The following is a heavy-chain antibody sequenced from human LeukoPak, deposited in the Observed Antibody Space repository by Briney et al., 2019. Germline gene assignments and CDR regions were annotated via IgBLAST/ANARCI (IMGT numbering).Heavy chain of an antibody. Sequence: ASVKVSCKASGGTFSSYAISWVRQAPGQGLEWMGGIIPIFGTANYAQKFQGRVTITADESTSTAYMELSSLRSEDTAVYYCARGYSSSWYDAFDIWGQGTMVTVSS. CDR2: IIPIFGTA. V-gene: IGHV1-69*13. CDR1: GGTFSSYA. J-gene: IGHJ3*02. D-gene: IGHD6-13*01. CDR3: ARGYSSSWYDAFDI.